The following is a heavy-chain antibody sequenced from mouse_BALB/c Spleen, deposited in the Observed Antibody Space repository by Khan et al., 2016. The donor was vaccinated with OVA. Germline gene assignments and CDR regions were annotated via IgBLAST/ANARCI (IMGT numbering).Heavy chain of an antibody. CDR1: GFSITSDYA. CDR2: ISYSGNT. Sequence: EVQLQESGPGLVKPSQSLSLTCTVSGFSITSDYAWNWIRQFPGNKLEWMGFISYSGNTNYNPSLKSRISITRDTSKNQFFLQLNSVTTEDTATYYCARIYGGDFDCWGQGTTLTVSS. D-gene: IGHD1-1*01. J-gene: IGHJ2*01. CDR3: ARIYGGDFDC. V-gene: IGHV3-2*02.